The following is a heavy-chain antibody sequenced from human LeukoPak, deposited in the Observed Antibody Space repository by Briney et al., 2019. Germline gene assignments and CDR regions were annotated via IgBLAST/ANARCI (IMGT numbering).Heavy chain of an antibody. D-gene: IGHD6-19*01. V-gene: IGHV1-2*02. Sequence: GASVKVSCKASGYTFTGYHMHWVRQAPGQGLEWMGWINPNSGGTNYAQKFQGRVTMTRDTSISTAYMELSRLRSDDTAVYYCARDPNIAVAPDLMNWGQGTLVTVSS. CDR3: ARDPNIAVAPDLMN. J-gene: IGHJ4*02. CDR2: INPNSGGT. CDR1: GYTFTGYH.